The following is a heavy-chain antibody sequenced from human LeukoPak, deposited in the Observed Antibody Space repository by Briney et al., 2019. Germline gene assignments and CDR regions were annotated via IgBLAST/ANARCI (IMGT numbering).Heavy chain of an antibody. D-gene: IGHD2-2*01. V-gene: IGHV4-34*01. CDR1: GGSFSGYY. CDR3: ARGRRYCSSTSCYHPYYYMDV. J-gene: IGHJ6*03. CDR2: INHSGST. Sequence: SETLSLTCAVYGGSFSGYYWSWIRQPPGKGLEWIGKINHSGSTNYNPSLKSRVTISVDTSKNQFPLKPSSVTAADTAVYYCARGRRYCSSTSCYHPYYYMDVWGKGTTVTVSS.